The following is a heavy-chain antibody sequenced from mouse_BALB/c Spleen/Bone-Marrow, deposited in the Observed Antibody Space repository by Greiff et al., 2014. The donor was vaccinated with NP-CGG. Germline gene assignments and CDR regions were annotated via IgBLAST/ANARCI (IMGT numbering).Heavy chain of an antibody. CDR3: TRSPTMITTYSGAMDY. V-gene: IGHV1-5*01. J-gene: IGHJ4*01. Sequence: VQLQQSGTVLARPGASVKMSCKASGYNFTSYWMHWVKQRPGQGLEWIGAIYPGNSDTSYNQKFKGKAKLTAVSSASTAYLELSSLTNEDSAVYYCTRSPTMITTYSGAMDYWGQGTSVTVSA. CDR1: GYNFTSYW. CDR2: IYPGNSDT. D-gene: IGHD2-4*01.